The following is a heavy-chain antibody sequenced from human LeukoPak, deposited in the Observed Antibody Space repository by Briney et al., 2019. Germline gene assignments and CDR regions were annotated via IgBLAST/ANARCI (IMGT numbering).Heavy chain of an antibody. Sequence: PGGSLRLSCAASGLTGSSHYISWVRQAPGKGLEWVSLIYSSGNPQYADSVKGRFTISRDNSKRSLYLQMNSLRTDGTAVYYCVRETGPFDFWGQGTLVTASS. CDR2: IYSSGNP. J-gene: IGHJ4*02. CDR1: GLTGSSHY. CDR3: VRETGPFDF. D-gene: IGHD3-9*01. V-gene: IGHV3-66*03.